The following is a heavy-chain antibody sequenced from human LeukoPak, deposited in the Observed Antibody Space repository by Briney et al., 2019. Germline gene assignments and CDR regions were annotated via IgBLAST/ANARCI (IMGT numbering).Heavy chain of an antibody. V-gene: IGHV3-30*02. Sequence: PGGSLRLSCAASGFTFSSYGMRWVRQAPGKGLEWVAFIRYDGSSKYYADSVKGRFTISRDNSKNTLYLQMNSLRAEDTAVYYCAKRGSNSSGWYYFDYWGQGTLVTVSS. CDR3: AKRGSNSSGWYYFDY. CDR2: IRYDGSSK. D-gene: IGHD6-19*01. J-gene: IGHJ4*02. CDR1: GFTFSSYG.